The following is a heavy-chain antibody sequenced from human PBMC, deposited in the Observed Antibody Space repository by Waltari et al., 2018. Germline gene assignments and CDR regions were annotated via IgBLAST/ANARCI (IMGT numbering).Heavy chain of an antibody. CDR3: ARWFYDSSGYRAFDI. V-gene: IGHV4-59*01. Sequence: QVQLQESGPGLVKPSETLSLTCTVSGGSISSYYWSWIRQPPGKGLEWLGYIYYSGSTNYNPSLKSRVTISVDTSKNQFSLKLSSVTAADTAVYYCARWFYDSSGYRAFDIWGQGTMVTVSS. CDR1: GGSISSYY. J-gene: IGHJ3*02. D-gene: IGHD3-22*01. CDR2: IYYSGST.